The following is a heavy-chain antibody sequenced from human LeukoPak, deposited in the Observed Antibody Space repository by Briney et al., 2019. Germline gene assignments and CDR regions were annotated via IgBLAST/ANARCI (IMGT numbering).Heavy chain of an antibody. V-gene: IGHV4-30-2*01. D-gene: IGHD6-13*01. CDR3: ARGRQQSALAY. CDR1: GGSISSGGYS. CDR2: IYHSEST. Sequence: NTSETLSLTCAVSGGSISSGGYSWSWIRQPPGKGLEWIGYIYHSESTYYNPSLKSRVTISVDRSKNQFSLKLSSVTAADTAVYYCARGRQQSALAYWGQGTLVTVSS. J-gene: IGHJ4*02.